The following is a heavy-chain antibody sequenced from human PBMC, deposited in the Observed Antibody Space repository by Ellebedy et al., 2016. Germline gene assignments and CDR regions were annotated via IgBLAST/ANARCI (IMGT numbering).Heavy chain of an antibody. J-gene: IGHJ4*02. D-gene: IGHD3-22*01. CDR2: ISYDGSNK. CDR3: ASSFNMGHYYDSSGYLAG. Sequence: GESLKISCAASGFTFSSYAMHWVRQAPGKGLEWVAVISYDGSNKYYADSVKGRFTISRDNSKNTLYLQMNSLRAEETAVYYCASSFNMGHYYDSSGYLAGWGQGTLVTVSS. V-gene: IGHV3-30-3*01. CDR1: GFTFSSYA.